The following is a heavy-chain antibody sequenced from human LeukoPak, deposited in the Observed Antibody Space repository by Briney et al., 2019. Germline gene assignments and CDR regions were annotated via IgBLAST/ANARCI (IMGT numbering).Heavy chain of an antibody. D-gene: IGHD4-11*01. V-gene: IGHV1-69*02. CDR1: GGTFSSYT. Sequence: GSSVKVSCKASGGTFSSYTISWVRQAPGQGLEWMGRIIPILGIANYEQKFQGRVTITADKSTSTAYMEMSSLRSEDTAVYYCARSAYSNYPYNWFDPWGQGTLVTVSS. J-gene: IGHJ5*02. CDR3: ARSAYSNYPYNWFDP. CDR2: IIPILGIA.